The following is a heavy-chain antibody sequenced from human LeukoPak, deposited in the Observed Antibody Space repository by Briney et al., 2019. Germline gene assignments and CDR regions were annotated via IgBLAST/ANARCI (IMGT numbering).Heavy chain of an antibody. V-gene: IGHV3-30-3*01. J-gene: IGHJ5*02. D-gene: IGHD2-2*01. CDR3: AREQDIVVVPAGIDP. CDR2: ISYDGSNK. CDR1: GFTFSSYA. Sequence: PGRSLRLSCAASGFTFSSYAMHWVRQAPGKGLEWVAVISYDGSNKYYADSVKGRFTISRDNSKNTLYLQMNSLRAEDTAVYYCAREQDIVVVPAGIDPWGQGTLATVSS.